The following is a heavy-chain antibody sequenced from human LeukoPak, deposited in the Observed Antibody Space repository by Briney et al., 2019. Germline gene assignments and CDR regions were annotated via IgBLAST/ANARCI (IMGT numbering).Heavy chain of an antibody. V-gene: IGHV4-31*03. CDR2: IYYSGST. J-gene: IGHJ4*02. Sequence: SQTLSLTCTVSGGSISSGGYYWSWIRQHLGKGLEWIGYIYYSGSTYYNPSLKSRVTISVDTSKNQFSLKLSSVTAADTAVYYCAREGYCSGGSCYEWGQGTLVTVSS. CDR1: GGSISSGGYY. D-gene: IGHD2-15*01. CDR3: AREGYCSGGSCYE.